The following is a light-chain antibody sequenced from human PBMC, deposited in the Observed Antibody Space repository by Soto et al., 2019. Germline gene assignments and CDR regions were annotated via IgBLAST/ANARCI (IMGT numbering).Light chain of an antibody. J-gene: IGLJ1*01. V-gene: IGLV2-14*01. CDR3: SSYTSSSTIYV. CDR1: SSDVGGYKY. Sequence: QSVLTQPASVSGSPGQSITISCTGTSSDVGGYKYVSWYQQHPGKAPKVMIYEVSNRPSGVSNRFSGSKSGNTASLTISGLQAEDEADYYCSSYTSSSTIYVFGTGTKVTVL. CDR2: EVS.